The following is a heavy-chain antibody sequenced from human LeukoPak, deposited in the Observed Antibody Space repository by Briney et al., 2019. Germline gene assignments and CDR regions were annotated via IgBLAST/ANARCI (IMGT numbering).Heavy chain of an antibody. CDR2: ISSNSSYI. D-gene: IGHD3-3*01. CDR3: ARDKNYDFWSSYYGAIDYYYYGMDV. CDR1: GFTFSSYS. J-gene: IGHJ6*02. V-gene: IGHV3-21*01. Sequence: GGSLRLSCAASGFTFSSYSMNWVRQAPGKGLECVSSISSNSSYIYYADSVKGRFTISRDNSKNSLYLQMNSLRAEDTAVYYCARDKNYDFWSSYYGAIDYYYYGMDVWGQGTTVTVSS.